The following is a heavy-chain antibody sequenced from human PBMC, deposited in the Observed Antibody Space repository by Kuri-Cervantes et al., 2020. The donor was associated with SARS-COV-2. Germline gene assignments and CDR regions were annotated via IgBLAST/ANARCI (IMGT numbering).Heavy chain of an antibody. CDR2: IYYSGST. J-gene: IGHJ5*02. Sequence: GSLRLSCTVSGGSISSYYWSWIRQPPGKGLEWIGYIYYSGSTNYNPSLKSRVTISVDTSKNQFSLKLSSVTAADTAVYYCARDAESADDFWSGYKNWFDPWGQGTLVTVSS. CDR3: ARDAESADDFWSGYKNWFDP. D-gene: IGHD3-3*01. V-gene: IGHV4-59*01. CDR1: GGSISSYY.